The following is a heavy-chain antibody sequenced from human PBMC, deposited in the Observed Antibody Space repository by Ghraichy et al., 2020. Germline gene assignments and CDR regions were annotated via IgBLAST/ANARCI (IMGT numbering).Heavy chain of an antibody. J-gene: IGHJ6*02. CDR2: ISWDGGSP. V-gene: IGHV3-43*01. D-gene: IGHD1-26*01. CDR3: AKDKIVGATNLGVGMDV. Sequence: SCAASGFTFDDYSMHWVRQAPGKGLEWVSLISWDGGSPYYADSVKGRFTISRDNSKNSLYLQMNSLRNEDTALYYCAKDKIVGATNLGVGMDVWGQGTTVTVSS. CDR1: GFTFDDYS.